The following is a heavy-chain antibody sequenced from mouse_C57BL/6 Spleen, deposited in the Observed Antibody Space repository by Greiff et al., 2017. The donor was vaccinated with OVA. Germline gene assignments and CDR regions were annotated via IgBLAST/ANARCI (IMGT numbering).Heavy chain of an antibody. CDR2: ISYSGST. J-gene: IGHJ3*01. V-gene: IGHV3-1*01. D-gene: IGHD2-4*01. CDR3: ARGEGLRLFAY. Sequence: VQLQQSGPGMVKPSQSLSLTCTVTGYSITSGYDWHWIRHFPGNKLEWMGYISYSGSTNYNPSLKSRISITHDTSKNHFFLKLNSVTTEDTATYYCARGEGLRLFAYWGQGTLVTVSA. CDR1: GYSITSGYD.